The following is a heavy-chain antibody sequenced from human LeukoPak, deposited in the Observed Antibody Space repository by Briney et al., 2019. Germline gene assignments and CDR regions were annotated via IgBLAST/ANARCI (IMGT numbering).Heavy chain of an antibody. J-gene: IGHJ3*02. CDR1: VGSISSGDYY. V-gene: IGHV4-30-4*01. CDR3: ARQMVVYAFDI. Sequence: SETLSLTCTVSVGSISSGDYYWRWVRQPPGWGLEWIGYIYYSGSTYYNPSLKSRVTISVDTSKNQFSLKLSSVTAADTAAYYCARQMVVYAFDIWGQGTMVTVSS. D-gene: IGHD2-15*01. CDR2: IYYSGST.